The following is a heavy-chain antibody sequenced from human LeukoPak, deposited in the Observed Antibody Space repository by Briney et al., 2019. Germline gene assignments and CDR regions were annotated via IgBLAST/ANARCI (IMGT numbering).Heavy chain of an antibody. CDR3: AKRVSTCDGALAPDFDL. CDR2: ITSSGGNT. Sequence: PGGSLRLSCAASGFTFSNYGMSWVRQAPGKGPEWVSVITSSGGNTYYADSVKGRFTISRDNSKNTLYLQMNSLRAEDTAVYYCAKRVSTCDGALAPDFDLWGQGTVVSVSS. CDR1: GFTFSNYG. D-gene: IGHD2/OR15-2a*01. V-gene: IGHV3-23*01. J-gene: IGHJ4*02.